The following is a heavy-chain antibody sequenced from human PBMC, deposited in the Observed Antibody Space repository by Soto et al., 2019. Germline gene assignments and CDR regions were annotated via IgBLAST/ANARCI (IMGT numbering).Heavy chain of an antibody. CDR1: GYTFTSYD. V-gene: IGHV1-8*01. D-gene: IGHD6-13*01. CDR3: AGGESIAAAGAYYYYGMDV. CDR2: MNPNSGNT. Sequence: QVQLVQSGAEVKKPGASVKVSCKASGYTFTSYDINWVRQATGQGLEWMGWMNPNSGNTGYAQKFQGRVTMTRNTSISTAYMELSSLRSEDTAVYYCAGGESIAAAGAYYYYGMDVWGQGTTVTVSS. J-gene: IGHJ6*02.